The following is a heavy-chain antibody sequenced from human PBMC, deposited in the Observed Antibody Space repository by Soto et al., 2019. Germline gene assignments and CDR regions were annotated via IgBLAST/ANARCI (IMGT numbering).Heavy chain of an antibody. V-gene: IGHV4-31*03. CDR2: LYYSGST. J-gene: IGHJ5*02. CDR3: ARTYYYDSSGYYWFDP. Sequence: QVQLQESGPGLVKPSQTLSLTCTVSGGSISSGGYYWSWIRQHPGKGLEWIGYLYYSGSTYYNPSLKSRVTRSVDTSKNQFSLKLSAGTAADTAVYYCARTYYYDSSGYYWFDPWGQGTLVTVSS. D-gene: IGHD3-22*01. CDR1: GGSISSGGYY.